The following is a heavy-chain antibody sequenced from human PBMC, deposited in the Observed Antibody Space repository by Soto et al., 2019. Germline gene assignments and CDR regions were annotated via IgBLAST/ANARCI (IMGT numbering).Heavy chain of an antibody. CDR1: GFTFSSYA. D-gene: IGHD6-13*01. CDR3: AKDKVGQQLAHDAFDI. CDR2: ISGSGGST. Sequence: GGSLRLSCAASGFTFSSYAMSWVRQAPGKGLEWVSAISGSGGSTYYADSVKGRFTISRDNSKNTLYLQMNSLRAEDTAVYYCAKDKVGQQLAHDAFDIWGQGTMVTVSS. V-gene: IGHV3-23*01. J-gene: IGHJ3*02.